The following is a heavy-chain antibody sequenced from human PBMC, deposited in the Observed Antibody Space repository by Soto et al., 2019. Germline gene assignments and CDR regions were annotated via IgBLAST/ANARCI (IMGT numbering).Heavy chain of an antibody. J-gene: IGHJ3*02. D-gene: IGHD2-21*02. CDR1: GYTFTDYY. Sequence: ASVKVSCKTSGYTFTDYYIHWVRQAPGQGLEWMGGINPNSGGTNYAQKFQGWVTMTRDTSISTAYMELSRLRSDDTAVYFCARESTVVTPAAFDIWGQGTMVT. CDR3: ARESTVVTPAAFDI. CDR2: INPNSGGT. V-gene: IGHV1-2*04.